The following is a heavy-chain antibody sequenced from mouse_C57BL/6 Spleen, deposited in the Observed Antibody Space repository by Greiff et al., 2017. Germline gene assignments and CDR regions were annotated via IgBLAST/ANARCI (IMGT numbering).Heavy chain of an antibody. CDR2: IDPENGDT. D-gene: IGHD1-1*01. CDR3: TTDYGSSPWFAY. Sequence: VQLQQSGAELVRPGASVKLSCTASGFNIKDDYMHWVKQRPEQGLEWIGWIDPENGDTEYASKFQGKATITADTSSNTAYLQLSSLTSEDTAVYYCTTDYGSSPWFAYWGQGTLVTGSA. V-gene: IGHV14-4*01. CDR1: GFNIKDDY. J-gene: IGHJ3*01.